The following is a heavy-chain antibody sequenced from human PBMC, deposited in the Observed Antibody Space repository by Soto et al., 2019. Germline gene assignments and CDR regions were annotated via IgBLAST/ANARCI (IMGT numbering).Heavy chain of an antibody. Sequence: SETLSLTCTVSCGSISSYYWSWIRQPAGKGLEWIGRIYTSGSTNYNPSLKSRVTMSVDTSKNQFSLKLSSVTAADTAVYYCARERWELRNFDYWGQGTLVTVSS. CDR1: CGSISSYY. CDR3: ARERWELRNFDY. D-gene: IGHD1-26*01. J-gene: IGHJ4*02. CDR2: IYTSGST. V-gene: IGHV4-4*07.